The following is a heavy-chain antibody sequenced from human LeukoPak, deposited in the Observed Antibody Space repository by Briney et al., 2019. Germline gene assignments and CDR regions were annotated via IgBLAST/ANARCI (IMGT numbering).Heavy chain of an antibody. CDR2: IKQDGSEK. CDR3: ARDISHDAFDI. CDR1: GFTFSSYW. V-gene: IGHV3-7*03. D-gene: IGHD2/OR15-2a*01. Sequence: GGSLRLSCAASGFTFSSYWMSWVRQAPGKGLEWVANIKQDGSEKYYVDSVKGRFTISRDNAKNSLYLQMNSLRAEGTAVYYCARDISHDAFDIWGQGTMVTVSS. J-gene: IGHJ3*02.